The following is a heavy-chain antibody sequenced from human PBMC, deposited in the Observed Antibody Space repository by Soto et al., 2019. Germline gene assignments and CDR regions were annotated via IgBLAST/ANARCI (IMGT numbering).Heavy chain of an antibody. CDR3: AKVYRVGSRPAWFDS. CDR2: ISGSGGST. V-gene: IGHV3-23*01. D-gene: IGHD6-6*01. CDR1: GFIFTNYA. J-gene: IGHJ5*01. Sequence: EEQLLESGGDSVQPGGSLRLSCEASGFIFTNYAMGWVRRAPGKGLQWVSAISGSGGSTYYADSVKGRFTISRDSLKNTVYLQMNSLRDEDTALYYCAKVYRVGSRPAWFDSWGQGTLVTVSS.